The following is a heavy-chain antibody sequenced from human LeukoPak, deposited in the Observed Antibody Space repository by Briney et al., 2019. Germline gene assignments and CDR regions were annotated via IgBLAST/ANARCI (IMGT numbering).Heavy chain of an antibody. CDR1: GFTFSSYS. D-gene: IGHD1-26*01. CDR2: ISSSSSYI. CDR3: AGGRDPVGFDH. J-gene: IGHJ4*02. V-gene: IGHV3-21*01. Sequence: GGSLRLSCAASGFTFSSYSMNWVRQAPGKELEWVSSISSSSSYIYYADSVKGRFTISRDNAKDSLYLQMNSLRAEDTAVYYCAGGRDPVGFDHWGQGTLVTVSS.